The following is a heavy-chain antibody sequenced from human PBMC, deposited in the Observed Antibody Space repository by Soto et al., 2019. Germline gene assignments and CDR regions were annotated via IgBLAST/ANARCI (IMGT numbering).Heavy chain of an antibody. CDR1: GGSISSGGYY. CDR2: IYYSGST. Sequence: SETLSLTCTVSGGSISSGGYYWSWIRQHPGKGLEWIGYIYYSGSTYYNPSLKSRVTISVDTSKNQFSLKLSSVTAADTAVYYCARAFFWSGYYSGPPDACWFDPWGQGTLVTVSS. J-gene: IGHJ5*02. D-gene: IGHD3-3*01. CDR3: ARAFFWSGYYSGPPDACWFDP. V-gene: IGHV4-31*03.